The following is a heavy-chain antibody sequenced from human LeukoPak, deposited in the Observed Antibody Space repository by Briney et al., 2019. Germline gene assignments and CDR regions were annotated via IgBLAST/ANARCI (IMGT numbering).Heavy chain of an antibody. J-gene: IGHJ4*02. Sequence: GGSLSPSCAASGFAFSSYEMNWVRQAPGKGLEWVSYISSGASTISYADSVKGRFTISRDNAKNTLYLQMNSLRAEDTAVYYCASRWSFVYWGQGTLVTVSS. CDR3: ASRWSFVY. CDR2: ISSGASTI. D-gene: IGHD2-15*01. CDR1: GFAFSSYE. V-gene: IGHV3-48*03.